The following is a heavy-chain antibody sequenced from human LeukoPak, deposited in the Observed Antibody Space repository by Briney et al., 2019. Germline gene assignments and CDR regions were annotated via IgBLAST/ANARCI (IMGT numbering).Heavy chain of an antibody. V-gene: IGHV4-30-4*02. CDR3: ARATDSNGWLFDY. CDR2: IYYSGST. Sequence: MPSETLSLTCTISGGSISSGDYYWSWIRQPPGKGLEWIGYIYYSGSTYYNPSLKSRVTISVDTSKNQFSLKLSSVTAVDTAVYYCARATDSNGWLFDYWGQGTLVTVSS. CDR1: GGSISSGDYY. D-gene: IGHD6-19*01. J-gene: IGHJ4*02.